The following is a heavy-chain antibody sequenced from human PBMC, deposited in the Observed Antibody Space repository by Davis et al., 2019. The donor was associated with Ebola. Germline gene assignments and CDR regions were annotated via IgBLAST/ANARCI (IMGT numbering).Heavy chain of an antibody. CDR3: ARSPEWEGYYQP. CDR1: GFTFSSYS. J-gene: IGHJ1*01. V-gene: IGHV3-23*01. Sequence: GESLKISCAASGFTFSSYSMNWVRQAPGKGLQWVSTISGPAGRTYYADSVKGRFTISGDISKNTVYLQMNRLRVEDTAMYYCARSPEWEGYYQPWGQGTLVTVSS. D-gene: IGHD1-26*01. CDR2: ISGPAGRT.